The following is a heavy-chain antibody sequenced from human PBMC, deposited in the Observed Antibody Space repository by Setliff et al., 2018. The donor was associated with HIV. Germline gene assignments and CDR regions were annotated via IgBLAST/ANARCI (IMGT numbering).Heavy chain of an antibody. CDR3: VRGSGYYYFDN. Sequence: PGGSLRLSCAASGFTFSSYWMHWVRQAPGKGLVWVFGKNTDGSSTRYADSVKGRFTISRDNAKNMLYLQMNSLSADDTAVYYCVRGSGYYYFDNWGQGALVTVSS. D-gene: IGHD3-22*01. J-gene: IGHJ4*02. CDR2: KNTDGSST. CDR1: GFTFSSYW. V-gene: IGHV3-74*01.